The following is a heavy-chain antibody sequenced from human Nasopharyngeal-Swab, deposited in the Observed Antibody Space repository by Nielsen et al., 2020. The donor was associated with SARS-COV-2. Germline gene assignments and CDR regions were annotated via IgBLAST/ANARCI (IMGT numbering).Heavy chain of an antibody. CDR2: ISGDGGST. D-gene: IGHD3-10*01. CDR1: GFTFDDYA. V-gene: IGHV3-43*02. J-gene: IGHJ4*02. Sequence: GESLKISCAASGFTFDDYAMHWVRQAPGKGLEWVSLISGDGGSTYYADSVKGRFTISRDDGKNTLYLEMNSLRAEDTAIYYCASGIFSPSYYWGQGTLVTVSS. CDR3: ASGIFSPSYY.